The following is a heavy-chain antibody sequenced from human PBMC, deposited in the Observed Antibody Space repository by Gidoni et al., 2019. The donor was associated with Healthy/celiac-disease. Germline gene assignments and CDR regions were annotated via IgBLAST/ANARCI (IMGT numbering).Heavy chain of an antibody. D-gene: IGHD5-18*01. J-gene: IGHJ4*02. Sequence: EVQLLESGGGLVQPGGSLRLSCAASGFTFSSYAMSWVRKAPGKGLEWVSAISGSGGSTYYADAVKGRLTISRENYKNTLYLQMNSLRAEDTAVYYCAKDRSEVDTAMVGTFDYWGQGTLVTVSS. CDR3: AKDRSEVDTAMVGTFDY. CDR1: GFTFSSYA. V-gene: IGHV3-23*01. CDR2: ISGSGGST.